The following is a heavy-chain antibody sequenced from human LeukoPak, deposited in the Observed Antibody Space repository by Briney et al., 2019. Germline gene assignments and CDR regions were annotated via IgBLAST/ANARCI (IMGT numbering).Heavy chain of an antibody. CDR2: IIPIFGTA. CDR1: GGTFSNYA. V-gene: IGHV1-69*13. J-gene: IGHJ1*01. D-gene: IGHD6-19*01. CDR3: ARILSSSWYEYFHH. Sequence: ASVKVSCKASGGTFSNYAISWVRQAPGQGLEWMGAIIPIFGTANYAQKFQGRVTIIADESTSTAYMELSSLRSEDTAVYYCARILSSSWYEYFHHWGQGTLVTVS.